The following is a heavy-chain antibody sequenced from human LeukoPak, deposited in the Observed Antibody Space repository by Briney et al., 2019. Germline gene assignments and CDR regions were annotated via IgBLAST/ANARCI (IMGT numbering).Heavy chain of an antibody. J-gene: IGHJ4*02. CDR2: INPNSGGT. CDR1: GYTFTGYY. V-gene: IGHV1-2*02. Sequence: ASVKVSCKASGYTFTGYYMHWVRQAPGQGLEWMGWINPNSGGTNYAQKFQGRVTMTRDTSISTAYMELSRLRSDDTAVYYCARTYYYDSSGYYYRGQGTLVTVSS. D-gene: IGHD3-22*01. CDR3: ARTYYYDSSGYYY.